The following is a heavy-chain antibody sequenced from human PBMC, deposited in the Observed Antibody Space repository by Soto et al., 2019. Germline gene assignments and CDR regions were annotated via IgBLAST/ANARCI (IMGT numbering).Heavy chain of an antibody. CDR3: ARASGYDLGYYYYGMDV. Sequence: SETLSLTCTVSGGSVSSGSYYWSWIRQPPGKGLEWIGYIYYSGSTNYNPSLKSRVTISVDTSKNRFSLKLSSVTAADTAVYYCARASGYDLGYYYYGMDVWGQGTTVTVSS. CDR1: GGSVSSGSYY. CDR2: IYYSGST. D-gene: IGHD5-12*01. V-gene: IGHV4-61*01. J-gene: IGHJ6*02.